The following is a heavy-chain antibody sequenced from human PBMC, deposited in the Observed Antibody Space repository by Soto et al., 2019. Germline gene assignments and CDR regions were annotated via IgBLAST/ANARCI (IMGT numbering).Heavy chain of an antibody. D-gene: IGHD3-22*01. CDR2: MYHMGTT. V-gene: IGHV4-30-2*01. CDR1: GGSINSGRYS. Sequence: QMQLQESGSGLVKPSQTLSLTCTVSGGSINSGRYSWNWIRQPPGADLEWIGDMYHMGTTYYNPSLKSRVTRSVDTSKNQFSRKLSSVTAADTGIYYCAKGINYCDGSGDSWFVPGGQGTLVNVSS. J-gene: IGHJ5*02. CDR3: AKGINYCDGSGDSWFVP.